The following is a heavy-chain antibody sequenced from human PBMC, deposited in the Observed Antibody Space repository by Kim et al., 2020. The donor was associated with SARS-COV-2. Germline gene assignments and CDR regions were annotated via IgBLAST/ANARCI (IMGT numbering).Heavy chain of an antibody. CDR1: GYTFTSYG. V-gene: IGHV1-18*01. D-gene: IGHD6-13*01. Sequence: ASVKVSCKASGYTFTSYGISWVRQAPGQGLEWMGWISAYNGNTNYAQKLQGRVTMTTDTSTSTAYMELRSLRSDDTAVYYCVSGSGYSSSGYYYYGMDVWGQGTTVTVSS. CDR3: VSGSGYSSSGYYYYGMDV. CDR2: ISAYNGNT. J-gene: IGHJ6*02.